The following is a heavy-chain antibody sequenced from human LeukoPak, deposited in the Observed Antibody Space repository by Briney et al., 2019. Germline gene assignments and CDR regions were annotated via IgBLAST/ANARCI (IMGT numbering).Heavy chain of an antibody. Sequence: GGSLRLSCAASGFTFSGSAMHWVRQASGKVLEWVGRIRSKANSYATAYAASVKGRFTISRDDSKNTAYLQMNSLKTEDTAVYYCTSFPRNWNYGSLNWFDPWGQGTLVTVSS. CDR2: IRSKANSYAT. D-gene: IGHD1-7*01. V-gene: IGHV3-73*01. J-gene: IGHJ5*02. CDR3: TSFPRNWNYGSLNWFDP. CDR1: GFTFSGSA.